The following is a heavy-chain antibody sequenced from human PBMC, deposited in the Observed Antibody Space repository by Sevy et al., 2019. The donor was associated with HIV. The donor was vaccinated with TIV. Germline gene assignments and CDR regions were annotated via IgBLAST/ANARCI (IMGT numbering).Heavy chain of an antibody. CDR1: GFTFSYYN. Sequence: GGSLRLSCAASGFTFSYYNMNWVRQAPGKGLEWVSSISSGSSYIFYVDSVKGRFTISRDNAKDSLFLQMNSLRAEDTAVYYCARNLDYYASGPPDYWGRRTLVTVSS. CDR2: ISSGSSYI. V-gene: IGHV3-21*01. CDR3: ARNLDYYASGPPDY. D-gene: IGHD3-10*01. J-gene: IGHJ4*02.